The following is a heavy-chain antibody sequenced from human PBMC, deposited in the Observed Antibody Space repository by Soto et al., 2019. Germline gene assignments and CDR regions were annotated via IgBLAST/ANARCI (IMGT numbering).Heavy chain of an antibody. J-gene: IGHJ6*02. V-gene: IGHV4-31*03. Sequence: SETLSLTCTVSGGSISSGAYYWNWIRQHPGKGLEWIGYIYYSGTTYYNPSLQSRVTMSLDTSKNQFSLELSSVTAADTAVYYCARGGHDKDVWGQRTTVTVSS. CDR1: GGSISSGAYY. CDR3: ARGGHDKDV. CDR2: IYYSGTT.